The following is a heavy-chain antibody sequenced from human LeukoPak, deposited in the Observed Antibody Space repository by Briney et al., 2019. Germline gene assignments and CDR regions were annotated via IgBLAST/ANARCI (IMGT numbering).Heavy chain of an antibody. V-gene: IGHV4-31*03. J-gene: IGHJ4*02. Sequence: SETLSLTCNVSGGSMSNIYYWSWIRQHPGKGLEWIGYIYYSGSTYYNPSLKSRVTISVDTSKNQFSLRLSSVTAADTAVYYCARVEGGSYFDYWGQGTLVTVSS. CDR2: IYYSGST. CDR3: ARVEGGSYFDY. D-gene: IGHD1-26*01. CDR1: GGSMSNIYY.